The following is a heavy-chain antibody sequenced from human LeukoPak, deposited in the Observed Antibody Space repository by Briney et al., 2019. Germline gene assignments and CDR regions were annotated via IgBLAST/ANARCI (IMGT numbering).Heavy chain of an antibody. CDR1: GGSFSGFY. J-gene: IGHJ2*01. CDR3: ARLSLMNPQLSYWYFDV. V-gene: IGHV4-34*01. CDR2: VTRTGDI. Sequence: PLETLSLTCAVYGGSFSGFYWSWIRQPPGKGLEWIGEVTRTGDINYNPSLKSRVTLSLDASQNQFSLTVNSVTAADTAVYFCARLSLMNPQLSYWYFDVWGRVTLVTVSS. D-gene: IGHD1-1*01.